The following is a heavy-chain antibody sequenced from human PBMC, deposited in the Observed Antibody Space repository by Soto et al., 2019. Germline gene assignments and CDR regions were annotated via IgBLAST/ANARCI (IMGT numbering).Heavy chain of an antibody. CDR2: IYYSGST. D-gene: IGHD2-2*01. V-gene: IGHV4-30-4*01. J-gene: IGHJ5*02. CDR3: ARVPDR. Sequence: SETLSLTCTVSGGSISNGDYYWSWIRQPPGKGLEWIGYIYYSGSTNYNPSLKSRVTISVDTSKNQFSLKLSSVTAADTAVYYCARVPDRWGQGTLVTVSS. CDR1: GGSISNGDYY.